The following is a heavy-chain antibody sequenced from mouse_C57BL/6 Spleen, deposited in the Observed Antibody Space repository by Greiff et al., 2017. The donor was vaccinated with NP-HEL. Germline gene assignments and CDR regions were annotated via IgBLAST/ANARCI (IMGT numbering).Heavy chain of an antibody. Sequence: VQLQQPGAELVKPGASVKLSCKASGYTFTSYWMHWVKQRPGQGLEWIGMIHPNSGSTNYNEKFKSKATLTVDKSSSTAYMQLSSLTSEDSAVYYGARYLDYGSSYDAMDYWGQGTSVTVSS. CDR1: GYTFTSYW. CDR3: ARYLDYGSSYDAMDY. V-gene: IGHV1-64*01. D-gene: IGHD1-1*01. CDR2: IHPNSGST. J-gene: IGHJ4*01.